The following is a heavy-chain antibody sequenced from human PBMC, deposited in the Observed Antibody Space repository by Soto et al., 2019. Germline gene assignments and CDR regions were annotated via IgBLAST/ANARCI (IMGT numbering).Heavy chain of an antibody. Sequence: EVQLLESGGGLVQPGGSLRLSCAASGFTFTNYAMSWVRQAPGKGLEWVSVMSGSGGSTYYADSVKGRFTISRDSSKNTLDLQRNSLRAEDTAVYYCAKDREVGAPGAWYLDYWGQGTLVTVSS. CDR2: MSGSGGST. D-gene: IGHD1-26*01. V-gene: IGHV3-23*01. CDR3: AKDREVGAPGAWYLDY. CDR1: GFTFTNYA. J-gene: IGHJ4*02.